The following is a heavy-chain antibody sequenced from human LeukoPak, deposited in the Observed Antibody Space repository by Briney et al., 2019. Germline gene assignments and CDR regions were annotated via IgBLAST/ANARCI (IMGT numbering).Heavy chain of an antibody. CDR2: IYYGGSE. CDR3: ARDMAGDYYDSGSYGYFDY. J-gene: IGHJ4*02. V-gene: IGHV3-66*01. Sequence: GGSMTLACAAYALCGSTNYMSCVRHAPGGGLEWGAAIYYGGSEDYADSVKGRFTITRDNFKNRLYLQMNSLRAEDTAVYYCARDMAGDYYDSGSYGYFDYWGQGTLVTVSS. D-gene: IGHD3-22*01. CDR1: ALCGSTNY.